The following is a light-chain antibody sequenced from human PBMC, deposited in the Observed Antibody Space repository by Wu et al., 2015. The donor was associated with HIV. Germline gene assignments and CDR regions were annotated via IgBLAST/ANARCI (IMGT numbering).Light chain of an antibody. Sequence: EIVLTQSPGTLSLSPGEGATLSCKASQSVPRNYLAWYQQKPGQAPRLLIYGATNRATANPGRFSGSGSGTDFTLTISRLEPEDFAVYYCQQYDSSLYSFGQGTKLEIK. CDR3: QQYDSSLYS. CDR1: QSVPRNY. J-gene: IGKJ2*03. CDR2: GAT. V-gene: IGKV3-20*01.